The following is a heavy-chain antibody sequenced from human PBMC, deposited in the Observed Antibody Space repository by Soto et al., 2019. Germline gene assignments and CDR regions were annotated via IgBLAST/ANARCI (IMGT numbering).Heavy chain of an antibody. D-gene: IGHD3-22*01. V-gene: IGHV1-69*01. CDR2: IIPIFGTA. J-gene: IGHJ4*02. Sequence: QVQLVQSGAEVKKPGSSVKVSCKASGGTFSSYAISWVRQAPGQGLEWMGGIIPIFGTANYAQKFQGRVTITADESTSTAYMELGSLRSEDTAVYYCARENPGVVITPQYFDYWGQGTLVTVSS. CDR3: ARENPGVVITPQYFDY. CDR1: GGTFSSYA.